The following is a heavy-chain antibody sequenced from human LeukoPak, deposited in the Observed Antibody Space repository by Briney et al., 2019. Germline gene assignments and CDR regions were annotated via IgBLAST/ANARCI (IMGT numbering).Heavy chain of an antibody. Sequence: GGSLRLSCAASGFTFSSYAMHWVRQAPGKGLEWVAVISYDGSNKYYADSVKGRFTISRDNSKNTVYLQMNSLRIEDTAVYYCARGVRVSGGGNYFDYWGQGTLVTVSS. CDR3: ARGVRVSGGGNYFDY. D-gene: IGHD2-15*01. V-gene: IGHV3-30-3*01. CDR2: ISYDGSNK. J-gene: IGHJ4*02. CDR1: GFTFSSYA.